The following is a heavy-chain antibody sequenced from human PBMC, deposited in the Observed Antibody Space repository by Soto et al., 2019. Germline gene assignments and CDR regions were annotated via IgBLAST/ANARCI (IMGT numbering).Heavy chain of an antibody. J-gene: IGHJ5*02. CDR2: IYYSGST. Sequence: QVQLQESGPGLVKPSQTLSLTCTVSGGSISSGGYYWSWIRQHPGKGLEWIGYIYYSGSTYYNPSLKSRVTLSVHTSKNQFSLKLSSVTAADTAVYSCASTHCSGGSCYSGDNWFDPWGQGTLVTVSS. V-gene: IGHV4-31*03. CDR3: ASTHCSGGSCYSGDNWFDP. D-gene: IGHD2-15*01. CDR1: GGSISSGGYY.